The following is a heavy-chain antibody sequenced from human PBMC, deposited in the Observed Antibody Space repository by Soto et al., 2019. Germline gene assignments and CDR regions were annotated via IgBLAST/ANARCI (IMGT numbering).Heavy chain of an antibody. V-gene: IGHV3-73*01. J-gene: IGHJ6*02. CDR3: TRHGAVVPAYYYYYGLDV. D-gene: IGHD2-2*01. CDR2: IRSKANSYAT. CDR1: GFTFSGSA. Sequence: GGSLRLSCAASGFTFSGSAMHWVRQASGKGLEWVGRIRSKANSYATAYAASVKGRFTISRDDSKNTAYLQMNSLKTEDTAVYYCTRHGAVVPAYYYYYGLDVWGQGTTVTVSS.